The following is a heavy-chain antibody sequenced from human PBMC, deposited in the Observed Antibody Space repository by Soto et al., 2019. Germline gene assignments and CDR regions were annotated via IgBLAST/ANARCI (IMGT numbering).Heavy chain of an antibody. CDR3: ARYLLAYCGGDCYVDY. CDR1: GFTFSSYG. J-gene: IGHJ4*02. D-gene: IGHD2-21*02. CDR2: IWYDGSNK. V-gene: IGHV3-33*01. Sequence: QVQLVESGGGVVQPGRSLRLSCAASGFTFSSYGMHWVRQAPGKGLEWVAVIWYDGSNKYYADSVKGRFTIARDNSKNTLYLQMNSLRAEDTAVYYCARYLLAYCGGDCYVDYWGQGTLVTVSS.